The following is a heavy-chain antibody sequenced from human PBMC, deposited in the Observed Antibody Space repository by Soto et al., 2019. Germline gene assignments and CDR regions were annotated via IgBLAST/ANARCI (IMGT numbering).Heavy chain of an antibody. CDR1: GFTFSSYA. CDR3: LMGYFFDY. CDR2: ISDSGGST. Sequence: GGSLRLSCAASGFTFSSYAMSCVRQAPGKGLEWVLTISDSGGSTYDADSVKGRFTISRDNSKNTLYLQMNSLRAEDTAVYYCLMGYFFDYWGQGTLVTVSS. J-gene: IGHJ4*02. V-gene: IGHV3-23*01. D-gene: IGHD3-16*01.